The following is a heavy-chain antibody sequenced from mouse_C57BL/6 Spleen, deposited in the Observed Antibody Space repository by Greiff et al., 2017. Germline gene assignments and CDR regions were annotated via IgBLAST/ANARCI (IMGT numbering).Heavy chain of an antibody. CDR2: IWTGGGT. CDR1: GFSLTSYA. CDR3: ARKYYGSSYVDY. D-gene: IGHD1-1*01. Sequence: VQLKASGPGLVAPSQSLSITCTVSGFSLTSYAISWVRQPPGKGLEWLGVIWTGGGTNYNSALNSRLSISKANSKRQVLLKMNSQQNDDTARYYCARKYYGSSYVDYGGQGTSVTVSS. V-gene: IGHV2-9-1*01. J-gene: IGHJ4*01.